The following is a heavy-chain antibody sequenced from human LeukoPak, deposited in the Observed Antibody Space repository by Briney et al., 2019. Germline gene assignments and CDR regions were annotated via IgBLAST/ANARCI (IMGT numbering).Heavy chain of an antibody. D-gene: IGHD1-7*01. Sequence: SETLSLTCTVSGGSIRSYYWNWIRQPAGKGLEWIGRIYTTGITNYNPSLKSRVTMSVDTSKNDFSLKLSSVTAADTAVYYCARDRDWNYWFDTWGQGTLVTVST. CDR1: GGSIRSYY. CDR3: ARDRDWNYWFDT. V-gene: IGHV4-4*07. J-gene: IGHJ5*02. CDR2: IYTTGIT.